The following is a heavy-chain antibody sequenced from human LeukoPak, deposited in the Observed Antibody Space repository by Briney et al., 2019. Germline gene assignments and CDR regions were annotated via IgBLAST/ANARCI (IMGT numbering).Heavy chain of an antibody. D-gene: IGHD2/OR15-2a*01. CDR3: ARGVSNFDY. CDR2: IYHSGST. Sequence: SQTLSLTCAVSGGSISSGGYSWSWIRQPPGKGLEWIGYIYHSGSTYYNPSLKSRVTISVDRSKNQFSLKLSSVTAADTAVYYCARGVSNFDYWGQGTLVTVSS. CDR1: GGSISSGGYS. V-gene: IGHV4-30-2*01. J-gene: IGHJ4*02.